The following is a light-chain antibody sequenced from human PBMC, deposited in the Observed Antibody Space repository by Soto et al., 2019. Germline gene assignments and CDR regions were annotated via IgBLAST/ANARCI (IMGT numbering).Light chain of an antibody. CDR3: SSYAATNIFV. CDR2: EVS. CDR1: SSDVGGYNY. J-gene: IGLJ1*01. V-gene: IGLV2-8*01. Sequence: QSVLTQPPSASGSPGQSVTISCTGTSSDVGGYNYVSWYQQHPGKAPKVIIYEVSKRPSGVPDRFSGSKSGSTASLTVSGLQAEDEAAYYCSSYAATNIFVFGNGTKVTVL.